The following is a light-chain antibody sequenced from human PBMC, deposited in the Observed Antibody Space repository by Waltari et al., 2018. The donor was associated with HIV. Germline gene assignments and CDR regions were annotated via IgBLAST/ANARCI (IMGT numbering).Light chain of an antibody. V-gene: IGLV1-40*01. CDR3: QSYDSSLSGSGV. CDR2: GNS. Sequence: QSVLTQPPSVSGAPGQRVTISCTGSSSNIGAGYDVHWYQQLPGTAPNLLIYGNSNRPSGVPDRFSGSKSGTSASLAITGLQAEDEADYYYQSYDSSLSGSGVFGGGTKLTVL. J-gene: IGLJ3*02. CDR1: SSNIGAGYD.